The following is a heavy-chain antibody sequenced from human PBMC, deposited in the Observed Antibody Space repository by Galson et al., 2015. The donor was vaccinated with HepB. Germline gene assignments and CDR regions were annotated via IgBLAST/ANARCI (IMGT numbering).Heavy chain of an antibody. D-gene: IGHD3-10*01. CDR3: ARDTFPMVRGNWFDP. CDR1: GGSISSYY. CDR2: IYTSGST. V-gene: IGHV4-4*07. Sequence: ETLSLTCTVSGGSISSYYWSWIRQPAGKGLEWIGRIYTSGSTNYNPSLKSRVTMSVDTSKNQFSLKLSSVTAADTAVYYCARDTFPMVRGNWFDPWGQGTLVTVSS. J-gene: IGHJ5*02.